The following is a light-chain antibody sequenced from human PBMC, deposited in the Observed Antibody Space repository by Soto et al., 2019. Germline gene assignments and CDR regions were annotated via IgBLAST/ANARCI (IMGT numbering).Light chain of an antibody. CDR3: WSYAGNTIFV. CDR1: SSDVGGYNH. CDR2: EVR. V-gene: IGLV2-23*02. J-gene: IGLJ2*01. Sequence: QSALTQPASVSGSPGQSITISCTGTSSDVGGYNHVSWYQQHPGKAPKLIIYEVRNRPSGVSNRFSGSKSGNTASLTISGLQAEDEAYYYCWSYAGNTIFVFGGGTQLTVL.